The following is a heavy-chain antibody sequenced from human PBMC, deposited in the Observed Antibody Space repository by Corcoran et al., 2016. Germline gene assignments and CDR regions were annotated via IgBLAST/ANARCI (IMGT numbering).Heavy chain of an antibody. CDR3: ATPEGGWGGYFDY. D-gene: IGHD3-16*01. V-gene: IGHV3-21*01. Sequence: EVQLVESGGGLVKPGGSLRLSCAASGFTFSSYSMNWVRQAPGKGLEWGSFISSSSTYMYYADSVKGRFTTTRDNAKNSLYLQMNSLRAEDTAVDYCATPEGGWGGYFDYWGQGTLVTVSS. J-gene: IGHJ4*02. CDR1: GFTFSSYS. CDR2: ISSSSTYM.